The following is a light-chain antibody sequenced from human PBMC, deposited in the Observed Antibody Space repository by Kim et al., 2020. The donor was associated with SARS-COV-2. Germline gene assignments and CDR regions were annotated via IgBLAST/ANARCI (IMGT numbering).Light chain of an antibody. CDR1: QSISNY. V-gene: IGKV1-39*01. CDR3: QQSYSTPQ. CDR2: GAS. Sequence: DIQMIQSPSSLSASVGDRVTITCRASQSISNYLNWYQQKPGKAPKLLIYGASSLQSGVPSRFSGSGSGTDFTLTISSLQPEDFATYYCQQSYSTPQFGQGTKVDIK. J-gene: IGKJ1*01.